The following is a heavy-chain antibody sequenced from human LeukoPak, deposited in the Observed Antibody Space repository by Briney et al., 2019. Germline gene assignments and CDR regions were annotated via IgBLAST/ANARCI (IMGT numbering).Heavy chain of an antibody. CDR3: ASLGSGSSPIIDFDY. D-gene: IGHD3-10*01. J-gene: IGHJ4*02. CDR2: IRSKTNNYAT. CDR1: GFTFSGSA. Sequence: GGSLRLSCAASGFTFSGSAIHWVRQASGKGLEWVGRIRSKTNNYATAYAASVRGRFTISRGDSQNTAYLQMNSLNTEDTAVYYCASLGSGSSPIIDFDYWGQGTLVTVCS. V-gene: IGHV3-73*01.